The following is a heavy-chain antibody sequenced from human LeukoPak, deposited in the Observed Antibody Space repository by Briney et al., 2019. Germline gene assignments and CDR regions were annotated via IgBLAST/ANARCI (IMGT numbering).Heavy chain of an antibody. Sequence: GGSLRLSCAASGFTFSSYEMNWVRQAPGKGLEWVSYISSSGSTTYYADSVKGRFTISRDNAKNSLYLQVNSLRAEDTAVYYCARDSSSWYDAFDMWGQGTMVTVSS. D-gene: IGHD6-13*01. CDR2: ISSSGSTT. J-gene: IGHJ3*02. CDR3: ARDSSSWYDAFDM. V-gene: IGHV3-48*03. CDR1: GFTFSSYE.